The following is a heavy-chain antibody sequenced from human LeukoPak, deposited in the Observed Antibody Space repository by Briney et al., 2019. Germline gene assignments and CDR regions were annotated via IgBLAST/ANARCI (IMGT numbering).Heavy chain of an antibody. CDR1: GGSISSGGYY. V-gene: IGHV4-31*03. CDR2: IYYSGST. CDR3: ARWYYYDSSGGDY. Sequence: PSETLSLTCTVSGGSISSGGYYWSWIRQHPGKGLEWIGYIYYSGSTYYNPSLKSRVTISVDTSKNQFSLKLSSVTAADTAVYYCARWYYYDSSGGDYWGQGTLVTVSS. J-gene: IGHJ4*02. D-gene: IGHD3-22*01.